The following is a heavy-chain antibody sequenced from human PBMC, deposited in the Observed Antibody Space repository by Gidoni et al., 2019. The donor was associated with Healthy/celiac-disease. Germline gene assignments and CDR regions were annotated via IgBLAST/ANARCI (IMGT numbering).Heavy chain of an antibody. J-gene: IGHJ5*02. Sequence: QVQLVQSGAEVKKPGSSVKVSCKASGGTFSSYTISWVRQAPGQGLEWMGRIIPILGIANYAQKFQGRVTITADKSTSTAYMELSSLRSEDTAVYYCARVLVGYYYDSSGGIFDPWGQGTLVTVSS. CDR1: GGTFSSYT. CDR2: IIPILGIA. D-gene: IGHD3-22*01. V-gene: IGHV1-69*02. CDR3: ARVLVGYYYDSSGGIFDP.